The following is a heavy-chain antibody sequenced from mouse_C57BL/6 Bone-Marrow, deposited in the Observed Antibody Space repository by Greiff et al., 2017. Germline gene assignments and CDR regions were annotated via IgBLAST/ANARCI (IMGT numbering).Heavy chain of an antibody. V-gene: IGHV5-4*01. J-gene: IGHJ2*01. CDR2: ISDGGSYT. CDR1: GFTFSSYA. CDR3: ARMRAYDYALDY. Sequence: DVHLVESGGGLVKPGGSLKLSCAASGFTFSSYAMSWVRQTPEKRLEWVATISDGGSYTYYPDNVKGRFTISRDNAKNNLYLQMSHLKSEDTAMYYCARMRAYDYALDYWGQGTTLTVSS. D-gene: IGHD2-4*01.